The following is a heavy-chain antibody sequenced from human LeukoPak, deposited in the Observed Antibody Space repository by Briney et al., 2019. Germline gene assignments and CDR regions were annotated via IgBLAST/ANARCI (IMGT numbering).Heavy chain of an antibody. D-gene: IGHD6-19*01. CDR1: GGTFSSYA. J-gene: IGHJ3*02. CDR2: IIPIFGTA. Sequence: GSSVKVSCKASGGTFSSYAISWVRQAPGQGLEWMGGIIPIFGTANYAQKFQGRVTITADESTSTAYMELSSLRSEDTAVYYCATSNGSSGWYALDAFDIWGQGTMVTVSS. CDR3: ATSNGSSGWYALDAFDI. V-gene: IGHV1-69*01.